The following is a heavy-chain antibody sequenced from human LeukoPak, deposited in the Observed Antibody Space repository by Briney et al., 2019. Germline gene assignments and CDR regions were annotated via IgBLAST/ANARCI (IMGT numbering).Heavy chain of an antibody. CDR1: GGSFSGYY. V-gene: IGHV4-34*01. J-gene: IGHJ4*02. D-gene: IGHD2-2*01. CDR3: ARERNYCSSTSCYGFFDY. CDR2: INHSGST. Sequence: SETLSLTCAVYGGSFSGYYWSWIRQPPGKGLEWIGEINHSGSTNYNPSLKSRITISVDTSKNQFSLKLSSVTAADTAVYYCARERNYCSSTSCYGFFDYWGQGTLLTVSS.